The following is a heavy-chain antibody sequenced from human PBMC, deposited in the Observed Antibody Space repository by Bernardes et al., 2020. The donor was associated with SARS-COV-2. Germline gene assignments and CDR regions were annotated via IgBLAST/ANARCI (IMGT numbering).Heavy chain of an antibody. Sequence: GSLRLSLAASGFTFSTSWMPWVPQGPGKGLAWVSPINPYASSTNYADPVKGRFTISRDNAKNTLYLQMNSLRAEDTAVYYCARDLGYCTNGVCSPWGQGTLVTVSS. CDR3: ARDLGYCTNGVCSP. D-gene: IGHD2-8*01. CDR2: INPYASST. V-gene: IGHV3-74*01. CDR1: GFTFSTSW. J-gene: IGHJ5*02.